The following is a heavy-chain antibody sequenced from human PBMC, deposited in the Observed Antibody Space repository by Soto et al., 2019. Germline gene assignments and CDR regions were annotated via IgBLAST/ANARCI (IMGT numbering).Heavy chain of an antibody. D-gene: IGHD6-13*01. V-gene: IGHV1-69*06. CDR2: IIPIFGTA. CDR1: GGTFSSYA. Sequence: RASVKVSCKASGGTFSSYAISWVRQAPGQGLEWMGGIIPIFGTANYAQKFQGRATITADKSTSTAYMELSSLRSEDTAVYYCARPLSYSSSWYYFDYWGQGTLVTVS. J-gene: IGHJ4*02. CDR3: ARPLSYSSSWYYFDY.